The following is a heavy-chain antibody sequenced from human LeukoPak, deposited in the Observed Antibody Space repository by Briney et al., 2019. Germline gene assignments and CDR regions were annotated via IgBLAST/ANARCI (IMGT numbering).Heavy chain of an antibody. J-gene: IGHJ4*02. Sequence: PSETLSLTCTVSSGSISTYYWSWIRQPPGKGLEWIGHIYYSGSTNYNPSLKSRVTIAVDTSKNHFSLKLSSVTAADTAVYYCTRNYDSSGYTTFGYWGRGTLVTVSS. V-gene: IGHV4-59*01. D-gene: IGHD3-22*01. CDR3: TRNYDSSGYTTFGY. CDR2: IYYSGST. CDR1: SGSISTYY.